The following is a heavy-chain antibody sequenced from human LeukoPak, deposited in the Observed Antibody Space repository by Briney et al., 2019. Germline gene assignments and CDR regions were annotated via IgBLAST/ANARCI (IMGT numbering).Heavy chain of an antibody. CDR2: ISTSSSHI. CDR1: GFTFSFYM. V-gene: IGHV3-21*01. J-gene: IGHJ4*02. CDR3: ARDDNWNDKPFDL. Sequence: PGGSLRLSCTASGFTFSFYMMNWVRQAAGKGLEWVSSISTSSSHIYYADSLKGRFTVSRDNAKNSLYLQMNNLRDEDTAVYYCARDDNWNDKPFDLWGPGTLVTVSS. D-gene: IGHD1-20*01.